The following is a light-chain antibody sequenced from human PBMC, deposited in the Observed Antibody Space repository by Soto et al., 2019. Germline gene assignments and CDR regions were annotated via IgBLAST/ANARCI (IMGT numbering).Light chain of an antibody. J-gene: IGLJ2*01. CDR3: QTWDTGIHVV. V-gene: IGLV4-69*01. CDR2: LNTDGSH. CDR1: SGHSSYA. Sequence: QLVLTQSPSASASLGASVKLTCTLSSGHSSYAIAWHQQQPEKGPRYLMKLNTDGSHSKGDGIPDRFSGSSSGAERYLTISSLPSEDEADYYCQTWDTGIHVVFGGGTKLTVL.